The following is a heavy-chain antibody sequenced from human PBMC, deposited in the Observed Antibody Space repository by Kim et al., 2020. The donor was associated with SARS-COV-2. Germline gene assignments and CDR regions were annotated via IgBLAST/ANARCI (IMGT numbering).Heavy chain of an antibody. D-gene: IGHD3-10*01. J-gene: IGHJ6*02. Sequence: SETLSLTCTVSGGSISSTSHYWSWIRQHPGKGLEWIGYIYYSGCTYYNPSLKSRVTISVDTSKNQFSLRLSSVTAADTAVYYCARVNPLLWFGELLNPSDLDVWGQGTTVIVSS. V-gene: IGHV4-31*03. CDR1: GGSISSTSHY. CDR3: ARVNPLLWFGELLNPSDLDV. CDR2: IYYSGCT.